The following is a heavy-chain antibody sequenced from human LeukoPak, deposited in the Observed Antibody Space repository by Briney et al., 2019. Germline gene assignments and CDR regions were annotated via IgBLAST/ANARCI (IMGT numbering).Heavy chain of an antibody. D-gene: IGHD3-22*01. Sequence: ASAKVSCKASGYTFTGYYMHWVRQAPGQGLEWMGIINPSGGSTSYAQKFQGRVTMTRDTSTSTVYMELSSLRSEDTAVYYCARGLQTYYYDSSGYYYVNWGQGTLVTVSS. CDR1: GYTFTGYY. CDR2: INPSGGST. J-gene: IGHJ4*02. V-gene: IGHV1-46*01. CDR3: ARGLQTYYYDSSGYYYVN.